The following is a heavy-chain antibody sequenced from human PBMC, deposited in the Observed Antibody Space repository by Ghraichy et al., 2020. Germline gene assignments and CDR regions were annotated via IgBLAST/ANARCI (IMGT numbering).Heavy chain of an antibody. V-gene: IGHV4-39*01. CDR3: ARPRLGGGYNYWHFEL. Sequence: ESLKISCTVSGGSISSSSYYWGWIRQPPGKGLEWIGSIYYSGSTYYNPSLKSRVSISVDTSKNQFSLKVTSVTAAETAVYYCARPRLGGGYNYWHFELWGRSTQVTVSS. CDR2: IYYSGST. D-gene: IGHD5-24*01. CDR1: GGSISSSSYY. J-gene: IGHJ2*01.